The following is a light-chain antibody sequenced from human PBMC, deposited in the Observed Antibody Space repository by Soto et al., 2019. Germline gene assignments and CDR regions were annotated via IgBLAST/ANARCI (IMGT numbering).Light chain of an antibody. CDR1: SSDIGAYNY. J-gene: IGLJ1*01. V-gene: IGLV2-14*01. CDR2: EVT. CDR3: SSYRRGSTLV. Sequence: QSVLTQPASASGSPGQSITVSCTGTSSDIGAYNYVSWCQQHPGKAPKLLIFEVTNRPSGISNRFSGSKSGSTASLTISGLPTEDEADYYCSSYRRGSTLVFGTGTKGTVL.